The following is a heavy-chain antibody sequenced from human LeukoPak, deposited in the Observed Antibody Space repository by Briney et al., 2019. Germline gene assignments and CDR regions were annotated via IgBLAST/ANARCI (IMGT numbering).Heavy chain of an antibody. V-gene: IGHV3-30*18. CDR2: VSQDESIE. J-gene: IGHJ6*02. CDR3: AKFRDWYMYHGLDV. D-gene: IGHD6-19*01. CDR1: GFTFSNYF. Sequence: GGSLRLSCAASGFTFSNYFMHWVRQVPGKGLEWVASVSQDESIELYADSVKGRFTISRDNSKNTLYLQVNSLRAEDTATYYCAKFRDWYMYHGLDVWGHGTTVTVSS.